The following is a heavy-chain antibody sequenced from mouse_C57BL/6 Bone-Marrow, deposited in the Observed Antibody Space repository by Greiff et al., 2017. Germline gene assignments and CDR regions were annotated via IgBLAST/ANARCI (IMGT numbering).Heavy chain of an antibody. CDR3: ARLGPRAWFAY. CDR1: GYTFTSYG. J-gene: IGHJ3*01. V-gene: IGHV1-81*01. Sequence: QVQLQQSGAELARPGASVKLSCKASGYTFTSYGISWVKQRTGQGLEWIGEIYPRSGNTYYNEKFKGKATLTADKSSSTAYMERRSLTSEDSAVYFCARLGPRAWFAYWGQGTLVTVSA. CDR2: IYPRSGNT.